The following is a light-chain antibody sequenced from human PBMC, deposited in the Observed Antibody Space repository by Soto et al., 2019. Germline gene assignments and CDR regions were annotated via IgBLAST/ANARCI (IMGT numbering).Light chain of an antibody. CDR1: ESISSW. CDR3: HQYSASHT. J-gene: IGKJ4*01. CDR2: KAS. V-gene: IGKV1-5*03. Sequence: DIQMTQSPSTLSASVGDRIIITCRASESISSWLAWYQQKPGKATKLLIYKASTLESGVPSRFSASGSGTEFTLTISSLQPDDSATYFCHQYSASHTFGGGTKVDIK.